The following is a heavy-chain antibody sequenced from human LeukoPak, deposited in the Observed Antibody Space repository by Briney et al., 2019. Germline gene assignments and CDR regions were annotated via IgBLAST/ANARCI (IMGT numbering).Heavy chain of an antibody. D-gene: IGHD1-26*01. Sequence: GGSLRLSCAASGFTFSHYAMTWVRQAPGKGLEWVSSISGSGGKTYLADSLKGRFTISRDNSKNATFLEMNNLRVEDAALYFCAKGRRVGVASALDYWGLGNLVSVSS. CDR2: ISGSGGKT. J-gene: IGHJ4*02. CDR1: GFTFSHYA. CDR3: AKGRRVGVASALDY. V-gene: IGHV3-23*01.